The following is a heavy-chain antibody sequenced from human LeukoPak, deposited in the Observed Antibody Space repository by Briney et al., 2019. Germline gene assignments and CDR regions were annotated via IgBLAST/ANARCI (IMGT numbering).Heavy chain of an antibody. V-gene: IGHV3-21*01. CDR2: ISSSSVHI. Sequence: GGSLRLYCAASGFTFSIYSMNWVRHAPGKGLELVSSISSSSVHIYYADSLRGRFTISRDHPKHSLYVQTHSLRAEDTAVYYCAREVPLVYCGGDCYRGYFDLWGRGTLVTVSS. J-gene: IGHJ2*01. D-gene: IGHD2-21*02. CDR1: GFTFSIYS. CDR3: AREVPLVYCGGDCYRGYFDL.